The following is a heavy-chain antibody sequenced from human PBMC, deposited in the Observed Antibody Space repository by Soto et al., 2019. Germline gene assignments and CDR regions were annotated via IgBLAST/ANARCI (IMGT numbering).Heavy chain of an antibody. CDR1: GGTFSSYT. V-gene: IGHV1-69*08. D-gene: IGHD5-18*01. CDR2: IIPILGIA. J-gene: IGHJ6*02. Sequence: QVQLVQSGAEVKKPGSSVKVSCKASGGTFSSYTISWVRKAPGQGLEWMGRIIPILGIANYAQKFQGRVTITADKSTSTAYMELSSLRSEDTAVYYCAREGSAMAMDVWGQGTTVTVSS. CDR3: AREGSAMAMDV.